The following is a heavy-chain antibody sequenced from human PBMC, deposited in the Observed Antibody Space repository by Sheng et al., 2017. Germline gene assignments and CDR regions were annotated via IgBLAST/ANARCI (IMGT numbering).Heavy chain of an antibody. CDR2: ISYDGSNK. J-gene: IGHJ6*02. V-gene: IGHV3-30*18. Sequence: QVQLVESGGGVVQPGRSLRLSCAASGFTFSTYAMHWVRQAPGKGLEWVAVISYDGSNKYYADSVKGRFTISRDNSKNTLHLQMNSLRAEDTALYYCAKDDIVMVTAIAYYGMDVWGQGTTVTVSS. D-gene: IGHD2-21*02. CDR1: GFTFSTYA. CDR3: AKDDIVMVTAIAYYGMDV.